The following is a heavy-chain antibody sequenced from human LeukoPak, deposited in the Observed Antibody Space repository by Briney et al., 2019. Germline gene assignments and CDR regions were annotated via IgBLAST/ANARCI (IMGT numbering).Heavy chain of an antibody. D-gene: IGHD6-19*01. CDR1: GFTFSSYA. V-gene: IGHV3-30-3*01. J-gene: IGHJ4*02. CDR3: ARDYGQWLVRGFDY. Sequence: GGSPRLSCAASGFTFSSYAMHWVRQAPGKGLEWVAVISYDGSNKYYADSVKGRFTISRDNSKNTLYLQMNSLRAEDTAVYYCARDYGQWLVRGFDYWGQGTLVTVSS. CDR2: ISYDGSNK.